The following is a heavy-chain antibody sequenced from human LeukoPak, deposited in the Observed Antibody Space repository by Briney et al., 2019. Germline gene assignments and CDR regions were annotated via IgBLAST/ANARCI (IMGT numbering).Heavy chain of an antibody. V-gene: IGHV4-34*01. J-gene: IGHJ5*02. D-gene: IGHD2-15*01. CDR3: AIPYCWGCRCYPAVQP. CDR1: GGSFSGYY. CDR2: INHSGST. Sequence: SGTLSLTCAVYGGSFSGYYWSWIRQPPGKGLEWIGEINHSGSTNYNPSLKSRVTISVDTSKNQFSLKLSSVTAADTAVYYCAIPYCWGCRCYPAVQPWGQGTLVTVSS.